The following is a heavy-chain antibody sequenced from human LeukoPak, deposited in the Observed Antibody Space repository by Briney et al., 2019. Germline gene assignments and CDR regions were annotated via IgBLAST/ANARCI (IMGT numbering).Heavy chain of an antibody. J-gene: IGHJ4*02. D-gene: IGHD3-10*01. Sequence: SETLSLTCTVSSDSISDYYWSWIRQSPGKGLEWIGDIYKSGSTNYNPSLKSRVTISVDTSKNQFSLKLSSVTAADTAVYYCARGRSFTLIRGASRYFDYWGQGTLVTVSS. CDR3: ARGRSFTLIRGASRYFDY. CDR1: SDSISDYY. V-gene: IGHV4-59*01. CDR2: IYKSGST.